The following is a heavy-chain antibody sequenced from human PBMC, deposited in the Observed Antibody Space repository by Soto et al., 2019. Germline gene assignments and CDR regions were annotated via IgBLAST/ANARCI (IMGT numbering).Heavy chain of an antibody. V-gene: IGHV1-18*04. CDR2: VSGNNGAS. Sequence: GASVNVSCMASGYTSSDFVISWVRQAPGQGLEWMGWVSGNNGASNPAPKVQGRITMTLDTSTGISYMALRSLITDDTAIYYCVRDQKYFRVNGNWFDSWGQGTLVTVSS. D-gene: IGHD2-8*01. J-gene: IGHJ5*01. CDR1: GYTSSDFV. CDR3: VRDQKYFRVNGNWFDS.